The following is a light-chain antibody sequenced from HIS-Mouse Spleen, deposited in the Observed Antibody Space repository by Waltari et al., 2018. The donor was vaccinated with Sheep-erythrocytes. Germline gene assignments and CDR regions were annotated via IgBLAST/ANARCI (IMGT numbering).Light chain of an antibody. CDR3: QQRSNWYT. V-gene: IGKV3-11*01. CDR1: QSVSSY. Sequence: EIVLTPSPATLSLSPGERATLSCRARQSVSSYLAWYQQKPGQAPRLLSDDASNRATGIPARFSGSGSGTDFTLTISSLEPEDFAVYYCQQRSNWYTFGQGTKLEIK. CDR2: DAS. J-gene: IGKJ2*01.